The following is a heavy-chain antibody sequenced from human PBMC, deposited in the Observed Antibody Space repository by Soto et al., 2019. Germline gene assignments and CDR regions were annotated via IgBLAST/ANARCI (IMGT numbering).Heavy chain of an antibody. CDR2: IYPSGST. CDR3: ARGGDYYFDS. D-gene: IGHD2-21*01. V-gene: IGHV4-30-2*01. CDR1: GGSVSSGGFS. Sequence: QLQLQESGSGLVKPSPTLSLTCTVSGGSVSSGGFSWSWIRQPPGKGLEWIGYIYPSGSTYYNPSLKSRVTISLDRSKNQFSLKLTSVTAADSAVYYCARGGDYYFDSWGQGTLVTVSS. J-gene: IGHJ4*02.